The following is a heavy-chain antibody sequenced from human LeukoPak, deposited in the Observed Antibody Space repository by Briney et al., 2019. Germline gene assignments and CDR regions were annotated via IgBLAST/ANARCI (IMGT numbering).Heavy chain of an antibody. V-gene: IGHV3-33*01. CDR1: GFTFSSYG. D-gene: IGHD2-2*01. Sequence: GRSLRLSCAASGFTFSSYGMHWVRQAPGKGLEWVAVIWYDGSNKYYADSVKGRFTISRDNSKNTLYLQMNSLRAEDTAVYYCAREYRSSTSCYPWDWGQGTLVTVSS. CDR2: IWYDGSNK. J-gene: IGHJ4*02. CDR3: AREYRSSTSCYPWD.